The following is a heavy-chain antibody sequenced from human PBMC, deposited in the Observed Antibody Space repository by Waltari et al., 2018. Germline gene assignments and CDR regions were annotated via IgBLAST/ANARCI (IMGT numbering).Heavy chain of an antibody. CDR1: GGSISSYY. CDR3: ARVGVPGCGGDCYS. V-gene: IGHV4-59*01. CDR2: IYYSGST. D-gene: IGHD2-21*01. Sequence: QVQLQESGPGLVKPSETLSLTCTVSGGSISSYYWSWLRQPPGKGLEWIGYIYYSGSTNYNPSLKSRVTISVDTSKNQFSLKLSSVTAADTAVYYCARVGVPGCGGDCYSWGQGTLVTISS. J-gene: IGHJ5*02.